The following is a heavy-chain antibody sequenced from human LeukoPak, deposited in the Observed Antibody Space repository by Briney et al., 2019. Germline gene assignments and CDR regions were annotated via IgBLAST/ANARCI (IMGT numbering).Heavy chain of an antibody. D-gene: IGHD3-3*01. V-gene: IGHV1-69*06. J-gene: IGHJ6*03. Sequence: SVKVSCKASGGTFSSYAISWVRQAPGQGLEWMGGIIPIFGTANSTQNFQDRVSITADISTHTVYMELSSLKSEDAAVYFCAGIPVFGVVLHQEPVWGKGTTVTV. CDR1: GGTFSSYA. CDR3: AGIPVFGVVLHQEPV. CDR2: IIPIFGTA.